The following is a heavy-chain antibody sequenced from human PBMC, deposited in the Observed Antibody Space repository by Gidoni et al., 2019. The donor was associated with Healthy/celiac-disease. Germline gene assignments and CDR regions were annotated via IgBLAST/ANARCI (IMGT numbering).Heavy chain of an antibody. CDR2: IRYDGSNK. CDR3: AKDWVVAGHYYYYGMDV. D-gene: IGHD6-19*01. CDR1: GFTFSSYG. V-gene: IGHV3-30*02. J-gene: IGHJ6*02. Sequence: QVQLVESGGGVVQPGASLRLSCAASGFTFSSYGMHWVRQAPGKGLEWVAFIRYDGSNKYYADSVKGRFTISRDNSKNTLYLQMNSLRAEDTAVYYCAKDWVVAGHYYYYGMDVWGQGTTVTVSS.